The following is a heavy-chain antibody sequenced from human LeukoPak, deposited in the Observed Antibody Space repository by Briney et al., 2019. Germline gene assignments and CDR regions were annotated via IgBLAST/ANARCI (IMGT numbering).Heavy chain of an antibody. Sequence: SVKVSCKASGGTFSSYTISWVRQAPGQGLEWMGRIIPILGIANYAQKFQGRVTITADKSTSTAYMELSSLRSEDTAVYYCARDQEEMATDYYYYYYYMDVWGRGTTVTVSS. J-gene: IGHJ6*03. D-gene: IGHD5-24*01. V-gene: IGHV1-69*04. CDR1: GGTFSSYT. CDR3: ARDQEEMATDYYYYYYYMDV. CDR2: IIPILGIA.